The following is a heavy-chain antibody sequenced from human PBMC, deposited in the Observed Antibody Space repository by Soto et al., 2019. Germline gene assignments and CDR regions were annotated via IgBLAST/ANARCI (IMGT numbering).Heavy chain of an antibody. CDR2: IYPGDSDT. CDR3: ARRTTGMGFNYYSYMDA. V-gene: IGHV5-51*01. Sequence: GESLKISCKGSGYSFTSYWIGWVRQMPGKGLEWMGIIYPGDSDTRYSPSFQGQVTISADKSISTAYLQWSSLKASDTAMYYCARRTTGMGFNYYSYMDAWGKGTTVPVSS. CDR1: GYSFTSYW. D-gene: IGHD1-1*01. J-gene: IGHJ6*03.